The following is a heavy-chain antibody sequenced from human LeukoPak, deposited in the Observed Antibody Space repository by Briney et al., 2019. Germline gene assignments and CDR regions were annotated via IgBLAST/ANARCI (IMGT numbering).Heavy chain of an antibody. CDR2: LSSDNYTI. V-gene: IGHV3-48*01. CDR3: ARVATDGGGFDP. J-gene: IGHJ5*02. CDR1: GITFSSYS. D-gene: IGHD3-16*01. Sequence: PGGSLRLSCAASGITFSSYSMNWVRPAPGKGLEWISYLSSDNYTIYYADSVKGRFIISRDNAKDSLYLQMNSLRAEDTAVYYCARVATDGGGFDPWGQGTLVTVSS.